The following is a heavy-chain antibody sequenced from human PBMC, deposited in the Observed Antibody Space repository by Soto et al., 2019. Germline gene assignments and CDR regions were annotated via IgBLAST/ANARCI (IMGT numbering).Heavy chain of an antibody. Sequence: SETLSLTCTVSGGSISSSSYYWGWIRQPPGRGLEWIGSIYYSGSTYYNPSLKSRVTISVDTSKNQFSLKLSSVTAADTAVYYCARHPRIAVDGTIDAFDIWGQGTMVTVSS. CDR1: GGSISSSSYY. CDR2: IYYSGST. CDR3: ARHPRIAVDGTIDAFDI. D-gene: IGHD6-19*01. J-gene: IGHJ3*02. V-gene: IGHV4-39*01.